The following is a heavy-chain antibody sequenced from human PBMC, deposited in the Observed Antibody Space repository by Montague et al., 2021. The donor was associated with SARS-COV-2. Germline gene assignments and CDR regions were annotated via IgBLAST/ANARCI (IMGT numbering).Heavy chain of an antibody. D-gene: IGHD5-18*01. CDR3: AKVGGYSYGLSDY. J-gene: IGHJ4*02. V-gene: IGHV3-23*01. CDR2: IGGGGRRT. Sequence: SLRLSCAASGFIFSSNAMSWVRQAPGKGLEWVSTIGGGGRRTYYADSVKGRFTISRDNSKNTPYLQMNSLRAEDTAVYYCAKVGGYSYGLSDYWGQGTLVTASS. CDR1: GFIFSSNA.